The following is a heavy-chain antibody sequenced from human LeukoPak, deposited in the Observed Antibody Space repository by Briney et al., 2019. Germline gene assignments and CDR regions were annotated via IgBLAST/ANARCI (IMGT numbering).Heavy chain of an antibody. D-gene: IGHD3-16*01. V-gene: IGHV3-66*01. Sequence: PGGSLRLSCAASGFTFSSYAMSWVRQAPGKGLEWVSVIYSGGSTYYADSLKGRFTISRDNSKNTLYLQMNSLRAEDTAMYYCARDWGTSLRGSFDPWGQGTLVTVSS. CDR2: IYSGGST. CDR1: GFTFSSYA. J-gene: IGHJ5*02. CDR3: ARDWGTSLRGSFDP.